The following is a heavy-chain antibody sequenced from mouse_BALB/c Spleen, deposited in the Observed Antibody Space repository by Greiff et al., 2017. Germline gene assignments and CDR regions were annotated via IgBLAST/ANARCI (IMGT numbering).Heavy chain of an antibody. CDR2: ISYDGSN. CDR3: ARNFRSLYFDY. V-gene: IGHV3-6*02. D-gene: IGHD2-14*01. CDR1: GYSITSGYY. Sequence: EVQRVESGPGLVKPSQSLSLTCSVTGYSITSGYYWNWIRQFPGNKLEWMGYISYDGSNNYNPSLKNRISITRDTSKNQFFLKLNSVTTEDTATYYCARNFRSLYFDYWGQGTTLTVSS. J-gene: IGHJ2*01.